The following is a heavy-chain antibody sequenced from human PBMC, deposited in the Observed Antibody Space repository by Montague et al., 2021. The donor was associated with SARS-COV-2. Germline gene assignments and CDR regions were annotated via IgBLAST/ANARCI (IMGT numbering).Heavy chain of an antibody. V-gene: IGHV4-59*12. CDR2: IYYSGST. CDR1: GGSISTYY. J-gene: IGHJ2*01. D-gene: IGHD2-21*01. Sequence: SETLSLTCTVSGGSISTYYWSWIRQPPGKGLEWIGYIYYSGSTNYSPSLKSRVTLSIDTSKNQFSLKLSSVTAADTAVYYCARDGCNCYDNYYYFDLWGRGTLVTVSS. CDR3: ARDGCNCYDNYYYFDL.